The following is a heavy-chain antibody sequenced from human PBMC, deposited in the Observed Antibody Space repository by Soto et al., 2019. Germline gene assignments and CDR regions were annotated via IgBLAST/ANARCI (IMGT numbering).Heavy chain of an antibody. V-gene: IGHV3-23*01. CDR2: ISGSGGST. J-gene: IGHJ4*02. CDR3: AKSRSGIQLWPRLDY. Sequence: GGSLRLSCAASEFTFSSYAMSWVRQAPGKGLEWVSAISGSGGSTYYADSVKGRFTISRDNSKNTLYLQMNSLRAEDTAVYYCAKSRSGIQLWPRLDYWGQGTLVTVSS. D-gene: IGHD5-18*01. CDR1: EFTFSSYA.